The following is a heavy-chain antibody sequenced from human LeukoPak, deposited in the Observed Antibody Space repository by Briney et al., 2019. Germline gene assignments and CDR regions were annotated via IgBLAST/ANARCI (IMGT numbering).Heavy chain of an antibody. CDR3: ATMGAEIDY. CDR2: INPNSGGT. CDR1: GYTFTGYY. D-gene: IGHD1-26*01. J-gene: IGHJ4*02. Sequence: ASVKVSCKASGYTFTGYYMHWVRQAPGQGLEWMGWINPNSGGTSYAQKFQGWVTMTRDTSISTVYMELSRLRSDDTAVYYCATMGAEIDYWGQGTLVTVPS. V-gene: IGHV1-2*04.